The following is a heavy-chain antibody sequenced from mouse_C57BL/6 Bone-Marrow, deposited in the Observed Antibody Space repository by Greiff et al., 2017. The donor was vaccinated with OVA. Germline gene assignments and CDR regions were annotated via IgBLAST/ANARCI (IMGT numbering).Heavy chain of an antibody. CDR2: ISSGGSYT. V-gene: IGHV5-6*02. CDR1: GFTFSSYG. J-gene: IGHJ3*01. CDR3: ARRPIYYGYDGWFAY. Sequence: EVKLMESGGDLVKPGGSLKLSCAASGFTFSSYGMSWVRQTPDKRLEWVATISSGGSYTYYPDSVKGRFTISRDNAKNTLYLQMSSLKSEDTAMYYCARRPIYYGYDGWFAYWGQGTLVTDSA. D-gene: IGHD2-2*01.